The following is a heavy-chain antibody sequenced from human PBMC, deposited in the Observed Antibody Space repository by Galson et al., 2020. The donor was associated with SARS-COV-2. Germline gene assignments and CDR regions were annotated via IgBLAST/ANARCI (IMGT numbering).Heavy chain of an antibody. V-gene: IGHV4-39*01. CDR2: IYYSGST. D-gene: IGHD6-13*01. CDR3: ARRTGIAAADYYFDY. J-gene: IGHJ4*02. Sequence: SETLSLTCTVSGGSISSSSYYWGWIRQPPGKGLEWIGSIYYSGSTYYNPSLKSRVTISVDTSKNQFSLKLSSVTAADTAVYYCARRTGIAAADYYFDYWGQGTLVTVSS. CDR1: GGSISSSSYY.